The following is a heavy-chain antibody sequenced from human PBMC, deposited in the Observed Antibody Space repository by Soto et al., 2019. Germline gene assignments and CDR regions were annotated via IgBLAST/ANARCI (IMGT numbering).Heavy chain of an antibody. CDR2: ITSDTNTI. V-gene: IGHV3-48*02. J-gene: IGHJ4*02. CDR1: GFTFSIYS. CDR3: ARSVEGHFDY. Sequence: EVQLVESGGGLVQPGGSLRLSCAASGFTFSIYSMNWVRQAPGKGLEWFSYITSDTNTIKYADSVKGRFTISRDNGKNSLYLQMNSLRDEDTAVYFCARSVEGHFDYWGQGTVVTVSS. D-gene: IGHD6-19*01.